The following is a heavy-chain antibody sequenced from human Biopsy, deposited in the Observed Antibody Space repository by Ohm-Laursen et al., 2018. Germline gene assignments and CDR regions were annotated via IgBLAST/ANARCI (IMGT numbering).Heavy chain of an antibody. CDR3: EFIDY. V-gene: IGHV1-69*04. Sequence: SSVKVSCKVSGSTFKTYGVNWVRQAPGQGLEWMGRIIPSLNARDFAQKFQGRVTFTADKSTTTAYMELSSLTSDDTAVYFCEFIDYWGQGTLVTVSS. J-gene: IGHJ4*02. CDR2: IIPSLNAR. CDR1: GSTFKTYG.